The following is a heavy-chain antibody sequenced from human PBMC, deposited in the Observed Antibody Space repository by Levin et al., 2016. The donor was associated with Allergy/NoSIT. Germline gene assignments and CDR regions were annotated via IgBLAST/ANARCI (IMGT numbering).Heavy chain of an antibody. Sequence: SETLSLTCAVYGGSFSGYYWSWIRQPPGKGLEWIGEINHSGSTNYNPSLKSRVTISVDTSKNQFSLKLSSVTAADTAVYYCARGHVLAGYCSGGSCYWTAWGQGTLVTVSS. CDR2: INHSGST. J-gene: IGHJ4*02. D-gene: IGHD2-15*01. V-gene: IGHV4-34*01. CDR1: GGSFSGYY. CDR3: ARGHVLAGYCSGGSCYWTA.